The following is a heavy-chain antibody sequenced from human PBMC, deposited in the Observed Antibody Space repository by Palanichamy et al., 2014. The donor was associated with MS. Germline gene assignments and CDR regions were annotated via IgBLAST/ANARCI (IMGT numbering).Heavy chain of an antibody. CDR3: ASARYDY. CDR2: INHSGST. V-gene: IGHV4-34*01. J-gene: IGHJ4*02. Sequence: QVQLQQWGAGLLKPSETLSLTCGVHGGSSSANYWTWIRQPPGKGLEWIGEINHSGSTNYNPSLKTRITISVDTSKNQFSLNLYSVTAADTAVYYCASARYDYWGQGTLVTVSS. D-gene: IGHD3-9*01. CDR1: GGSSSANY.